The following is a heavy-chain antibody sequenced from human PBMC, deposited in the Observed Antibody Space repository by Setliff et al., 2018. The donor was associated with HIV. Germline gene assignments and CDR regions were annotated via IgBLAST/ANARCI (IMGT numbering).Heavy chain of an antibody. D-gene: IGHD3-3*01. CDR3: ARLIGRYGVVVRPNGHAFDV. V-gene: IGHV4-34*01. Sequence: PSETLSLTCAVYGGSFSGYHRSWIRQPPGKGLEWIGEINHTGSSNYNPSLKSRVIILLDPSKNQFSLRLSSVTAADTAVYYCARLIGRYGVVVRPNGHAFDVWGQGTMVTVSS. CDR2: INHTGSS. CDR1: GGSFSGYH. J-gene: IGHJ3*01.